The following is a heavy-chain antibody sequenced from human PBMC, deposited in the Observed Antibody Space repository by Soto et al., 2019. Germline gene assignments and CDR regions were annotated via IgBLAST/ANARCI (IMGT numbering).Heavy chain of an antibody. CDR3: ASEGDILTGLRSYYFDY. D-gene: IGHD3-9*01. CDR2: ISAGNGNT. Sequence: QVQLVQSGAEVKKPGASVKVSCKASGYTFTSYAMHWVRQAPGQRLEWMGWISAGNGNTKYSQKFQGRVTITRDTSASTAYMELSSLRSEDTAVYYCASEGDILTGLRSYYFDYWGQGTLVTVSS. J-gene: IGHJ4*02. V-gene: IGHV1-3*01. CDR1: GYTFTSYA.